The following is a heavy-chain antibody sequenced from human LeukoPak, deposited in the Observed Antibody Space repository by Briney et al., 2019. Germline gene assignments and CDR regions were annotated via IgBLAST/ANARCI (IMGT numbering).Heavy chain of an antibody. CDR1: GFTFSTFD. CDR3: ARDPGVGLDL. D-gene: IGHD7-27*01. Sequence: GGSLKLSCAASGFTFSTFDMRWVRQAPGKGLEWVATIFSGGSTSYANAVKGRFTVSRDNSKNMLYLHMSSLRGEDTAVYYCARDPGVGLDLWGRGTLVSV. CDR2: IFSGGST. V-gene: IGHV3-23*01. J-gene: IGHJ2*01.